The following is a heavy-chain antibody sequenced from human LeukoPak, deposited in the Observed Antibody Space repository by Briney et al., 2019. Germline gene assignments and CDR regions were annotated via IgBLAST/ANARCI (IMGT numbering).Heavy chain of an antibody. V-gene: IGHV4-59*11. CDR1: GRSMSSHY. CDR3: ARRGGGLSSFDF. J-gene: IGHJ4*02. CDR2: IYYSGSP. D-gene: IGHD3-16*01. Sequence: SETLSLTCTVAGRSMSSHYWSWIRQPPEKGLEWIGYIYYSGSPNYNPSLKTRVPISVETPKNQLSLKLSCVTPANGAVFYGARRGGGLSSFDFWGQGTLVTVSS.